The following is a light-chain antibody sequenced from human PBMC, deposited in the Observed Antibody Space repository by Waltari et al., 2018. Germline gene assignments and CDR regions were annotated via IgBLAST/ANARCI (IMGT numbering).Light chain of an antibody. Sequence: AIQLTQSPSSLSAFVGDRVTITRRASQGIKSALAWYQQKPGKAPKLLIYDASTLESGVPSRFSGSGFGTDFSLTISSLQPEDFATYYCQQFNGFPVTFGGGTKVEI. CDR3: QQFNGFPVT. V-gene: IGKV1-13*02. CDR2: DAS. J-gene: IGKJ4*01. CDR1: QGIKSA.